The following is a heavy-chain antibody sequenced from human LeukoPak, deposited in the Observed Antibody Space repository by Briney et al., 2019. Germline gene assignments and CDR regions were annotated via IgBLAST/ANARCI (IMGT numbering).Heavy chain of an antibody. CDR1: GDSFSSHY. D-gene: IGHD4-17*01. CDR3: ARDPTTVTKGLDI. Sequence: SETLSLTCTVSGDSFSSHYWSWVRQPPGRGLEWIGYVSYIGSTNYNPSLKSRVTISVDTSKNQFSPKLSSVTAADTAVYYCARDPTTVTKGLDIWGQGTMVTVSS. J-gene: IGHJ3*02. CDR2: VSYIGST. V-gene: IGHV4-59*11.